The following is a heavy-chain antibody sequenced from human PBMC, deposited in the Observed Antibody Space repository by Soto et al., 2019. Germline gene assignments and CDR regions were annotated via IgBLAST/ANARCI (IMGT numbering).Heavy chain of an antibody. Sequence: GGSLRLSCAASGFTFSSYGMHWVRQAPGKGLEWVAVISYDGSNKYYADAVKGRFTISRDNSKNTLYLQMNSLRAEDTAVYYCAKDLGLWFGELYYWGQGTLVTVSS. CDR1: GFTFSSYG. CDR2: ISYDGSNK. CDR3: AKDLGLWFGELYY. J-gene: IGHJ4*02. D-gene: IGHD3-10*01. V-gene: IGHV3-30*18.